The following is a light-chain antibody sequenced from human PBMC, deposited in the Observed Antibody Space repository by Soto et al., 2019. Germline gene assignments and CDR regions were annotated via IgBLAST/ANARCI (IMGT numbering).Light chain of an antibody. Sequence: QSALTQPPSASGSPGQSVTISCTGTSSDVGGYNFVSWYQQHPGKAPKLMIYEVTKRPSGVPDRFSGSKSGNTASLTVSGLHAEYEADYYCSSYAGSNSVVFGGGTKLTVL. CDR2: EVT. J-gene: IGLJ2*01. CDR3: SSYAGSNSVV. V-gene: IGLV2-8*01. CDR1: SSDVGGYNF.